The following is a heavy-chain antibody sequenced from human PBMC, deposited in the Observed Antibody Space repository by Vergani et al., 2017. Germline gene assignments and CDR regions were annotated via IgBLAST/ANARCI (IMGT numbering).Heavy chain of an antibody. D-gene: IGHD4-11*01. Sequence: QVQLVQSGAEVKKPGSSVKVSCKASGGTFSSYAISWVRQAPGQGLEWMGGIIPIFGTANSAQKFQGRVTITADESTSTAYMELSSLRSEDTAVYYCAKDREPHTVTPWYFDYWGQGTLVTVSS. CDR2: IIPIFGTA. CDR3: AKDREPHTVTPWYFDY. J-gene: IGHJ4*02. V-gene: IGHV1-69*01. CDR1: GGTFSSYA.